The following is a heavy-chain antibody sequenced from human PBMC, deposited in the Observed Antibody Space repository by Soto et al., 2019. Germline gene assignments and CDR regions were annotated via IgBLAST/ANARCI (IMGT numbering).Heavy chain of an antibody. J-gene: IGHJ5*02. CDR3: ARQYGSGSYLFDT. Sequence: SVKVSLNAFGDTFTSYAMHWVRQAPGQRLECIGWINAGNGNTKYSQKFQGRVTITRDTSASTAYMEMSRLRSEDTAVYSCARQYGSGSYLFDTWGQGTLVTVSS. D-gene: IGHD3-10*01. CDR1: GDTFTSYA. V-gene: IGHV1-3*01. CDR2: INAGNGNT.